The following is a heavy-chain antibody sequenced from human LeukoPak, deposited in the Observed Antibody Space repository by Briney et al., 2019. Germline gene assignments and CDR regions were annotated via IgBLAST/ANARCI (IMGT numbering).Heavy chain of an antibody. CDR2: IYYSGST. D-gene: IGHD3-3*01. CDR1: GGSISSHY. J-gene: IGHJ4*02. CDR3: ARAKDDFWSGYYMIDY. V-gene: IGHV4-59*11. Sequence: SETLCLTCTVSGGSISSHYWSWIRQPPGKGLEWIGYIYYSGSTNYNPSLKSRVTISVDTSKNQFSLKLSSVTAADTAVYYCARAKDDFWSGYYMIDYWGQGTLVTVSS.